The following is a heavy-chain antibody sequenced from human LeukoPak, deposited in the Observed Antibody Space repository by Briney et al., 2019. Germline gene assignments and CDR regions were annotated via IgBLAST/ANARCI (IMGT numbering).Heavy chain of an antibody. J-gene: IGHJ3*01. V-gene: IGHV3-30-3*01. CDR1: GFTFSNYA. Sequence: PGGSLRLSCAASGFTFSNYAVHWVRQAPGKGLEWVALISDDGNNKYYTNSVKGRFTISRDNSKNTLYLLMNSLRAEDTAVYYCATRTSGAFDFWGQGTMVIVS. CDR2: ISDDGNNK. CDR3: ATRTSGAFDF.